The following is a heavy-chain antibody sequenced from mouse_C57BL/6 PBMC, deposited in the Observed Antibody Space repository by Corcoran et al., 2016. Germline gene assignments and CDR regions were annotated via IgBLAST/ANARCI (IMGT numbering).Heavy chain of an antibody. CDR3: ARLGIYYYGSSFDY. J-gene: IGHJ2*01. V-gene: IGHV1-26*01. D-gene: IGHD1-1*01. Sequence: EVQLQQSGPELVKPGASVKISCKASGYTFTDYYMNWVKQSHGKSLEWIGDINPNNGGTSYNQKFKGKATLTVDKSSSTAYMELRSLTSEDSAVYYCARLGIYYYGSSFDYWGQGTTLTVSS. CDR1: GYTFTDYY. CDR2: INPNNGGT.